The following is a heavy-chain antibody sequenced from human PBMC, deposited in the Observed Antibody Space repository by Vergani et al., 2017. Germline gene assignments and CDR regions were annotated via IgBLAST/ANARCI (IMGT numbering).Heavy chain of an antibody. CDR2: INHSGST. J-gene: IGHJ4*02. CDR3: ARVSLDSNPFDY. Sequence: QVQLQESGPGLVKPSQTLSLTCTVSGGSISSGGYYWSWIRQPPGKGLEWIGEINHSGSTYYNPSLKSRVTISVDTSKNQFSLKLSSVTAADTAVYYCARVSLDSNPFDYWGQGTLVTVSS. V-gene: IGHV4-39*01. CDR1: GGSISSGGYY. D-gene: IGHD3-22*01.